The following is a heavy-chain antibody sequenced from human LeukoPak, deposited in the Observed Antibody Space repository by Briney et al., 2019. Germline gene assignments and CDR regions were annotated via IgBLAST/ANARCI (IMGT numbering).Heavy chain of an antibody. CDR1: GFTFSSYG. J-gene: IGHJ6*03. V-gene: IGHV3-30*02. CDR3: ATGPLRLQDYYYYMDV. D-gene: IGHD4-11*01. CDR2: IRYDGSNK. Sequence: GGSLRLSCAASGFTFSSYGMHWVRQAPGKGLEWVVFIRYDGSNKYYADSVKGRFTISRDNSKNTLYLQMNSLRAEDTAVYYCATGPLRLQDYYYYMDVWGKGTTVTVSS.